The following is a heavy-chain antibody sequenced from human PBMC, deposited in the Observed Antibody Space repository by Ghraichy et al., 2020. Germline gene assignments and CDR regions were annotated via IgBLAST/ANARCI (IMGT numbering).Heavy chain of an antibody. CDR3: ARDSPNYYGSYYYYGMDV. Sequence: GGSLRLSCAASGFTFSSYWMSWVRQAPGKGLEWVANIKQDGSEKYYVDSVKGRFTISRDNAKNSLYLQMNSLRVEDTALYYCARDSPNYYGSYYYYGMDVWGQGTTVTVSS. J-gene: IGHJ6*02. CDR1: GFTFSSYW. D-gene: IGHD3-10*01. V-gene: IGHV3-7*01. CDR2: IKQDGSEK.